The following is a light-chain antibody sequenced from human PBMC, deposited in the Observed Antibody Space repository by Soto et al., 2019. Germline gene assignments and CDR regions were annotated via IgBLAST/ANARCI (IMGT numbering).Light chain of an antibody. Sequence: QSVLTQPPSASGSPGQSVTISCTGTSSDVGRYIYISWYQQRPGKAPKLIIYEVSKRPSGVPDRPSGFKSGNTASLTVSGLQAEDEADYYCSSYAGNSRYVFGTGTKVTVL. CDR1: SSDVGRYIY. V-gene: IGLV2-8*01. J-gene: IGLJ1*01. CDR3: SSYAGNSRYV. CDR2: EVS.